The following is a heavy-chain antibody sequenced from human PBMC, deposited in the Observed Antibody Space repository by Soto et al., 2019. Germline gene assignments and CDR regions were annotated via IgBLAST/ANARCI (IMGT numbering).Heavy chain of an antibody. V-gene: IGHV1-46*01. CDR1: GYTFTSYY. CDR3: ARTTVTTDGGELFYFDF. J-gene: IGHJ4*02. D-gene: IGHD4-17*01. CDR2: INPSGGST. Sequence: GASVKVSCKASGYTFTSYYMHWGRQAPGQGLEWMGIINPSGGSTSYAQKFQGRVTMTRDTSTSTVYMELSSLRSEDTAVYYCARTTVTTDGGELFYFDFWGQGTLVTVYS.